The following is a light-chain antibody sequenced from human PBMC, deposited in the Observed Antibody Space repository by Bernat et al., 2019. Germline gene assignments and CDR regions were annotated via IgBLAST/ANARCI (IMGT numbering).Light chain of an antibody. V-gene: IGLV1-51*02. CDR1: SSNIGNNY. Sequence: QSVLTQPPPVSAAPGQRVTISCSGSSSNIGNNYVSWYQQLPGTAPKLLIYETNKRPSGIPDRFSGSKSGTSGTLDITGLQTGDEADYYCGTWENGLSAHVFGTGTNVTVL. CDR3: GTWENGLSAHV. CDR2: ETN. J-gene: IGLJ1*01.